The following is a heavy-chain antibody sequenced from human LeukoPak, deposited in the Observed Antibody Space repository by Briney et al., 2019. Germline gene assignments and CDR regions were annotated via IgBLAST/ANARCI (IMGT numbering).Heavy chain of an antibody. Sequence: PGGSLRLSCAASGFTFSSYGMHWVRQAPGKELEWVAVIWYDGSNEYYADSVKGRFTISRDNSKNTLYLQMNSLRAEDTAVYYCAKEGGDIVVVPAAYFDYWGQGTLVTVSS. CDR2: IWYDGSNE. J-gene: IGHJ4*02. D-gene: IGHD2-2*01. V-gene: IGHV3-33*06. CDR1: GFTFSSYG. CDR3: AKEGGDIVVVPAAYFDY.